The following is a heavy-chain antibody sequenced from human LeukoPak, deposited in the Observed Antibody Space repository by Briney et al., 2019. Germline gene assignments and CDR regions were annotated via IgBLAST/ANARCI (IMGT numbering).Heavy chain of an antibody. Sequence: GGSLRLSCAASGFTFSSYGTNWVRQAPGKGLEWVAVISYDGSNKYYADSVKGRFTISRDNSKNTLYLQMNSLRAEDTAVYYCARDRLPYGSGTNNWFDPWGQGTLVTVSS. J-gene: IGHJ5*02. V-gene: IGHV3-30*03. CDR1: GFTFSSYG. D-gene: IGHD3-10*01. CDR3: ARDRLPYGSGTNNWFDP. CDR2: ISYDGSNK.